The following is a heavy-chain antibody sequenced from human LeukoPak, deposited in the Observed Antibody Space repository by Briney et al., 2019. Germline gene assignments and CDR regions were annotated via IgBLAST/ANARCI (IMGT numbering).Heavy chain of an antibody. D-gene: IGHD6-13*01. CDR1: GGSISSYY. CDR2: IYSTGST. Sequence: PTETLSLTCTVSGGSISSYYWSWIRQPAGKGLEWIGRIYSTGSTNYNPSLKSRVTMSVDTSKNQFSLRLRSVTAADTAVYYCARQIASAGTAGFDFWGQGALVTVSS. CDR3: ARQIASAGTAGFDF. V-gene: IGHV4-4*07. J-gene: IGHJ4*02.